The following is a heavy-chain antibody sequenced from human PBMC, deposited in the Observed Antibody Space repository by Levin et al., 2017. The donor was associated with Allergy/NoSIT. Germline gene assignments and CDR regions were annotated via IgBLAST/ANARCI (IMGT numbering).Heavy chain of an antibody. J-gene: IGHJ4*01. CDR3: VKDVTSQWLRLEY. D-gene: IGHD3-22*01. V-gene: IGHV3-9*01. Sequence: PGGSLRLSCAASGFSLDDYGMHWVRQRPGKGPEWVSSVSWNSGRIVYADSVRGRFTISRDDAKNSLYLQMNSLRPEDTALYYCVKDVTSQWLRLEYWGQGTLVTVSS. CDR1: GFSLDDYG. CDR2: VSWNSGRI.